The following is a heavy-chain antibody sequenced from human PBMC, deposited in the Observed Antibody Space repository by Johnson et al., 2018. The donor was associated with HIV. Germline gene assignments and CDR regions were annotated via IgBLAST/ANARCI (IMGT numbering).Heavy chain of an antibody. D-gene: IGHD4-11*01. CDR1: GFTFSDYY. CDR2: LYSDGNT. CDR3: VRETRDDAFDI. V-gene: IGHV3-66*01. Sequence: VQLVESGGGLVKPGGSLRLSCAASGFTFSDYYMRWIRQAPGKGLEWVSVLYSDGNTYYADSAQGRFTISRDNSKNSLYLQMNGLRADDTAVYYCVRETRDDAFDIWGQGTMVTVSS. J-gene: IGHJ3*02.